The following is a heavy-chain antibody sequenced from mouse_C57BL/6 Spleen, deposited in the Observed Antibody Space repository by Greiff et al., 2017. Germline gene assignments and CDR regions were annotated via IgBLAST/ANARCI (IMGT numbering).Heavy chain of an antibody. CDR1: GYTFTSYW. J-gene: IGHJ4*01. CDR2: IDPSDSYT. V-gene: IGHV1-69*01. D-gene: IGHD1-3*01. CDR3: ARSHIYQGYAMDY. Sequence: QVQLQQPGAELVMPGTSVKLSCKASGYTFTSYWMRWVKQRPGQGLEWIGEIDPSDSYTNYNQKFKGKSTLTVDKSSSTAYMQLSSLTSEDSAVYYCARSHIYQGYAMDYWGQGTTVTVSS.